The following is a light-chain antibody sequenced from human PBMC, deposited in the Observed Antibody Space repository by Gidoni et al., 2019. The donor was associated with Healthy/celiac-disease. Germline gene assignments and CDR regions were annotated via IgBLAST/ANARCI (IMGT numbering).Light chain of an antibody. J-gene: IGKJ2*01. CDR1: QGSSSY. Sequence: VIWTTQSPSLLSASTGDRVTISCRMGQGSSSYLAWYQQKPGKAPELLIYAASTLQSGVPSSFSGSGSGTDFTLTISCLQSEDFATYYCQQYYSFPVTFGQGTKLEIK. CDR2: AAS. CDR3: QQYYSFPVT. V-gene: IGKV1D-8*01.